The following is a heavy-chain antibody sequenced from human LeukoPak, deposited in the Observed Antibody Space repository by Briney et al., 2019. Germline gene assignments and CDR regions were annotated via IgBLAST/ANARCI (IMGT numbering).Heavy chain of an antibody. V-gene: IGHV3-30*02. J-gene: IGHJ6*02. Sequence: GGSLRLSCAASGFTFTNYGMHWVRQAPGKGLEWVAFIRSDGSKNYYADSVRGRFTISRDTSRNTLYLQMNSLRPEDTAVYYCTKASGRNLYGMDVWGQGTTVTVS. D-gene: IGHD3-10*01. CDR1: GFTFTNYG. CDR2: IRSDGSKN. CDR3: TKASGRNLYGMDV.